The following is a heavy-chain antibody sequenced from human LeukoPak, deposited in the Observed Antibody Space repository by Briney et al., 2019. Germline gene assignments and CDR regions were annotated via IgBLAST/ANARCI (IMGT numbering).Heavy chain of an antibody. J-gene: IGHJ4*02. V-gene: IGHV3-48*03. CDR3: ARGGRDGYRRFDY. CDR2: ISSSGSTI. CDR1: GFIFSTYA. D-gene: IGHD5-24*01. Sequence: PGGSLRLSCAASGFIFSTYAMSWFRQAPGKGLEWVSYISSSGSTIYYADSVKGRFTISRDNAKNSLYLQMNSLRAEDTAVYYCARGGRDGYRRFDYWGQGTLVTVSS.